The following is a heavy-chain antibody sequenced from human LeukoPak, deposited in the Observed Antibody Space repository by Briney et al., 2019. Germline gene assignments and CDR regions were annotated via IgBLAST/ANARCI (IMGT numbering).Heavy chain of an antibody. Sequence: GAPVKVSCKASGYTSSNYYMHWVRQAPGQGFEWMGIINPSGGDTRYAQKFQGRVSMTRDMSTSTVYMELSSLRSEDTAVYFCARGRHILMVTVNFDYWGQGTLVTVSS. D-gene: IGHD2-21*02. J-gene: IGHJ4*02. CDR1: GYTSSNYY. CDR3: ARGRHILMVTVNFDY. CDR2: INPSGGDT. V-gene: IGHV1-46*01.